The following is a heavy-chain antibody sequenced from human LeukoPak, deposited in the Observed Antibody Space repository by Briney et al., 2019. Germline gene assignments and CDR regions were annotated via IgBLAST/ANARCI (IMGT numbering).Heavy chain of an antibody. CDR1: GFTFSSYV. V-gene: IGHV3-23*01. Sequence: GGSLRLSCAASGFTFSSYVMGWVRQSPGKGLEWVSAISAASDATYYADSVKGRFTISRDNSKNTLYLQMDSLTAGDTAVYFCVKKTSFCDDRYPYFFDSWGQGTLVTVSS. CDR3: VKKTSFCDDRYPYFFDS. D-gene: IGHD2-21*02. CDR2: ISAASDAT. J-gene: IGHJ4*02.